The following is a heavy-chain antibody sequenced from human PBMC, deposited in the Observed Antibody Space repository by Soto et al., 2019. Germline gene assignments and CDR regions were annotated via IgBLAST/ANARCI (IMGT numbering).Heavy chain of an antibody. V-gene: IGHV1-69*13. CDR1: GYTFTGYY. CDR3: ARIRLGELSLLGAFDI. D-gene: IGHD3-16*02. J-gene: IGHJ3*02. CDR2: INPNFGTA. Sequence: ASVKLSCKASGYTFTGYYIRWLRHAPGQGLEWMGGINPNFGTANYAQKFQGRVTITADESTSTAYMELSSLRSEDTAVYYCARIRLGELSLLGAFDIWGQGTMVTVSS.